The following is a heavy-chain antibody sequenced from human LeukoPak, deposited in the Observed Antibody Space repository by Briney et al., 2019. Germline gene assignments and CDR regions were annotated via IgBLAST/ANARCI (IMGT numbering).Heavy chain of an antibody. Sequence: GGSLRLSCAASGFTFDDYAMHWGRQAPGKGLEWVSGISWNSGSIGYAEYVKGRFTISRDNAKNSLSLQMNSLRAEDTALYYCAKDFTGGGYYYYYMDVWGKGTTVTVSS. CDR1: GFTFDDYA. J-gene: IGHJ6*03. CDR3: AKDFTGGGYYYYYMDV. D-gene: IGHD3-16*01. CDR2: ISWNSGSI. V-gene: IGHV3-9*01.